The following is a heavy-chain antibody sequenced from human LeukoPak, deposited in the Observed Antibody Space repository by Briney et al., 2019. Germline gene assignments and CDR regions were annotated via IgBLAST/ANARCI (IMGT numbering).Heavy chain of an antibody. Sequence: SETLSLTCTVSGGSISSYYWSWIRQPPGKGLEWIGYIYYSGSTNYNPSLKSRVTISVDTSKNQFSLKLSSVTAADTAVYYCARVGRDSSGYYAFYYYYMDVWAKGPRSPSP. J-gene: IGHJ6*03. CDR3: ARVGRDSSGYYAFYYYYMDV. CDR2: IYYSGST. D-gene: IGHD3-22*01. CDR1: GGSISSYY. V-gene: IGHV4-59*01.